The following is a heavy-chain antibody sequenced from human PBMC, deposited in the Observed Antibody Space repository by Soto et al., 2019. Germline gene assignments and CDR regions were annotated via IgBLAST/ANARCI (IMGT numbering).Heavy chain of an antibody. CDR2: ISYDGSNK. D-gene: IGHD3-22*01. CDR3: AGGDDYDSSGYHEDAFDI. V-gene: IGHV3-30*03. Sequence: PGGSLRLSCAASGFTFSSYGMHWVRQAPGKGLEWVAVISYDGSNKYYADSVKGRFTISRDNSKNTLYLQMNSLRAEDTAVYYCAGGDDYDSSGYHEDAFDIWGQGTMVTVSS. J-gene: IGHJ3*02. CDR1: GFTFSSYG.